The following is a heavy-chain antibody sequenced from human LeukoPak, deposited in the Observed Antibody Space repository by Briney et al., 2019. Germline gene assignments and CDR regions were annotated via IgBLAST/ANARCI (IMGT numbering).Heavy chain of an antibody. Sequence: SETLSLTCTVSGYSINSGYYWGWIRQPPGKGLEWIGSIYHSGTTYYNPSLKSRATMSVDTSKNQFSLKLSSVTAADTAVYYCVGGPQWPRFDYWGQGTLVTVSS. CDR3: VGGPQWPRFDY. J-gene: IGHJ4*02. D-gene: IGHD5-12*01. V-gene: IGHV4-38-2*02. CDR2: IYHSGTT. CDR1: GYSINSGYY.